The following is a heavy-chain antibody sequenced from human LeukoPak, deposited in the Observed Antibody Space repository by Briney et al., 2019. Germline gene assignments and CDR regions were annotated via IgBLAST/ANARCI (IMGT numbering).Heavy chain of an antibody. CDR2: IIPIFGTT. D-gene: IGHD6-19*01. Sequence: ASVKVSCKASGGTFNSYAISWVRQAPGQGLEWMGGIIPIFGTTNYARKFRGRVTLTADKSTRTAYMELSSLRSEDTAVYYCARRSGIAVAGAFDYWGQGTLVTVSS. CDR3: ARRSGIAVAGAFDY. V-gene: IGHV1-69*06. J-gene: IGHJ4*02. CDR1: GGTFNSYA.